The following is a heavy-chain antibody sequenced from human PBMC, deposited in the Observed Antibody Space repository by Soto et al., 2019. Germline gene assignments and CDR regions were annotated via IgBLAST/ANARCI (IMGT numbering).Heavy chain of an antibody. CDR3: AKDPSGATTRGDDY. CDR2: ISGSGGST. Sequence: GGSLRLSCAASGFTFSSYAMSWVRQAPGKGLEWVSAISGSGGSTYYADSVKGRFTISRDNSKNTLYLQMNSLRAEDTAVYYCAKDPSGATTRGDDYWGQGTLVTVSS. V-gene: IGHV3-23*01. CDR1: GFTFSSYA. J-gene: IGHJ4*02. D-gene: IGHD1-26*01.